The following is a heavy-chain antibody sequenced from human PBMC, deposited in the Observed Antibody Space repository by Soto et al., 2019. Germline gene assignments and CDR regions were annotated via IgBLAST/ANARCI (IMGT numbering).Heavy chain of an antibody. J-gene: IGHJ4*02. V-gene: IGHV3-23*01. CDR2: ISGSGGST. D-gene: IGHD3-10*01. Sequence: EVQLLESGGGLVQPGGSLRLSCAASGFTFSSYAMSWVRQAPGKGLEWVSAISGSGGSTYYADSVKGRFTISRDNSKNTLYLQMNSLRAEDTAVYYCAKMNVLLWFGELFPGGRYFDYWGQGTLVTVSS. CDR1: GFTFSSYA. CDR3: AKMNVLLWFGELFPGGRYFDY.